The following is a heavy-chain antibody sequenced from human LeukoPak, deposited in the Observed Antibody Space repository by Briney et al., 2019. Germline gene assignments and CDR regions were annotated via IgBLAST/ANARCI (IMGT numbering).Heavy chain of an antibody. CDR3: ARSMTLNDAFDI. Sequence: PSETPSLTCTVSGGSISSYYWSWIRQPPGKGLEWIGYIYYSGSTNCNPSLKSRVTISVDTSKNQFSLKLSSVSAADTAVYYCARSMTLNDAFDIWGQGTMVTVSS. CDR1: GGSISSYY. J-gene: IGHJ3*02. D-gene: IGHD6-6*01. CDR2: IYYSGST. V-gene: IGHV4-59*01.